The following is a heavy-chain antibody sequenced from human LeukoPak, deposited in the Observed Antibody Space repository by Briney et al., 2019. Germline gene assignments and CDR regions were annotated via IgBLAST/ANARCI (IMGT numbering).Heavy chain of an antibody. CDR2: IGTAGDT. V-gene: IGHV3-13*01. J-gene: IGHJ6*02. D-gene: IGHD3-9*01. CDR3: ARFGTYYDILTGLFYYYGMDV. CDR1: GFTFSSYD. Sequence: GGSLRLSCAASGFTFSSYDMHWVRQATGKGLEWVSAIGTAGDTYYPGSVKGRFTISRENAKNSLYLQVNSLRAGDTAVYYCARFGTYYDILTGLFYYYGMDVWGQGTTVTVSS.